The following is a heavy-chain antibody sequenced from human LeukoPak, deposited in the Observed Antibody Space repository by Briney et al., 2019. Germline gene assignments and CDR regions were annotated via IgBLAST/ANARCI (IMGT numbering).Heavy chain of an antibody. CDR1: TLFPAVYS. Sequence: SMSPSSAPSTLFPAVYSIGCDRPAPEEWLGWDSGMRRNIASTGYEDTVKGQFTISRDKAKNSLYLQMNSLRAEDTALYYCAKYICRSGGCSWYYYYYHGMDVWGQGTTVTVSS. D-gene: IGHD6-19*01. V-gene: IGHV3-9*02. CDR3: AKYICRSGGCSWYYYYYHGMDV. CDR2: MRRNIAST. J-gene: IGHJ6*02.